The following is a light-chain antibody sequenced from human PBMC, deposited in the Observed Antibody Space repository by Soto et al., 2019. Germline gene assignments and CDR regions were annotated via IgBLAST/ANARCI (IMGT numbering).Light chain of an antibody. CDR1: SSDAGGYNY. CDR2: EVT. J-gene: IGLJ3*02. CDR3: SSDAGSKRFYFV. V-gene: IGLV2-8*01. Sequence: QSALTQPPSASGSPGQSATISCTGTSSDAGGYNYVSWYQQYPGRAPKLMIYEVTKRPSGVPDRFSGSKSVNTASLTVSGRQAEDGADYCGSSDAGSKRFYFVFGGGTELAV.